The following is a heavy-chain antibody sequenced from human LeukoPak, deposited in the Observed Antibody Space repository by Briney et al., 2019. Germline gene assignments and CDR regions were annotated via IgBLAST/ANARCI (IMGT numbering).Heavy chain of an antibody. V-gene: IGHV4-34*01. J-gene: IGHJ5*02. CDR1: IGSFSGYY. CDR3: AGAYLAYSNYAKNGFDP. Sequence: SDTQSLTCALYIGSFSGYYWSWIRQPPGKGLEWIGEINHSGSTNYNPSLKSRVTISVNTSKNQFSLTMRPVAAADPAVYYLAGAYLAYSNYAKNGFDPWGQGTLVTVSS. CDR2: INHSGST. D-gene: IGHD4-11*01.